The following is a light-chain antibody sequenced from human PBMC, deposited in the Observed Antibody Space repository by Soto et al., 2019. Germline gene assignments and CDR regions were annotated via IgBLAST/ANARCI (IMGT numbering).Light chain of an antibody. V-gene: IGLV2-14*01. CDR2: EVS. CDR3: SSYTSSTFYV. CDR1: SSDVRGYNY. Sequence: QSVLTQPASVSGSPGQSITISCTGTSSDVRGYNYVSWYQQHPGKAPKLMIYEVSNRPSGVSNRFSGSKSGNTASLTISGLQAEDVADYYCSSYTSSTFYVFGTGTKVTVL. J-gene: IGLJ1*01.